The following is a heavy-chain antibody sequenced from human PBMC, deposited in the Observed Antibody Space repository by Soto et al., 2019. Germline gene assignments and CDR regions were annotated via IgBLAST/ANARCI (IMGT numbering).Heavy chain of an antibody. CDR2: IVFSGNT. D-gene: IGHD3-9*01. Sequence: QVQLQESGPGLVKPSETLSLTCTVSGGSISNYFWSWIRQPPGKGLEWIGDIVFSGNTNYSPSLKSRVTMSVDPSKNQFSLKLSSVTAADTAVYYCARAPGYLDSLNGYLYYFDYWGQGSLVSVSS. J-gene: IGHJ4*02. V-gene: IGHV4-59*01. CDR1: GGSISNYF. CDR3: ARAPGYLDSLNGYLYYFDY.